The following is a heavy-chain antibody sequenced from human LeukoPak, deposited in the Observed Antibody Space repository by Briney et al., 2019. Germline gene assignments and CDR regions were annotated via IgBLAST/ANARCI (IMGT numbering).Heavy chain of an antibody. CDR2: IYYSGST. Sequence: SETLSLTCTASGGSISSYYWSWIRQPPGKGLEWIGYIYYSGSTNYNPSLKSRVTISVDTSKNQFSLKLSSVTAADTAVYYCARARYDMPSWFDPWGQGTLVTVSS. V-gene: IGHV4-59*01. D-gene: IGHD3-9*01. CDR1: GGSISSYY. CDR3: ARARYDMPSWFDP. J-gene: IGHJ5*02.